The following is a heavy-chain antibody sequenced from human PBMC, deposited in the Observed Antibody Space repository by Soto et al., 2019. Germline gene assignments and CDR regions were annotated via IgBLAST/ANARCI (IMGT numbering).Heavy chain of an antibody. V-gene: IGHV4-59*01. J-gene: IGHJ4*02. D-gene: IGHD3-10*01. CDR2: ISHTGIT. CDR1: GGSISGYF. Sequence: SETLSLTCTVSGGSISGYFWTWIQQPPGKGLEWIGYISHTGITNYNSSLKSRVTMSVDTSKNQFSLRVSSLTAADTAVYYCARKEYYFDYWGQGILVTVSS. CDR3: ARKEYYFDY.